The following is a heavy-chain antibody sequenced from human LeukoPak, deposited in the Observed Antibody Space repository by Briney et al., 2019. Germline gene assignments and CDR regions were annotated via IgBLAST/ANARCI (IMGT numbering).Heavy chain of an antibody. D-gene: IGHD6-6*01. Sequence: PGGSLRLSCAASGFTFSNYAMRWVRQAPGKGLEWVSIISGSGDSTYYADSVRGRFTISRDNSKNTVYLQVSSLRAEDTAVYYCATPRYSGSSGYFYYAMDVWGQGTTVTVSS. CDR2: ISGSGDST. J-gene: IGHJ6*02. V-gene: IGHV3-23*01. CDR3: ATPRYSGSSGYFYYAMDV. CDR1: GFTFSNYA.